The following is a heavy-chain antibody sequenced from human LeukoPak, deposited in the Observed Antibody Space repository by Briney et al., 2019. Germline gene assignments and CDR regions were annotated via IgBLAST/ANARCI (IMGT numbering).Heavy chain of an antibody. V-gene: IGHV3-11*03. CDR1: GFTFSDYY. J-gene: IGHJ4*02. D-gene: IGHD3-22*01. CDR2: ISSSSSYT. CDR3: ARTPYYYDSSGYYPSDY. Sequence: PGGSLRLSCAASGFTFSDYYMSWIRQAPGKGLEWVSYISSSSSYTNYADSVKGRFTISRDNAKNSLYLQMNSLRAEGTAVYYCARTPYYYDSSGYYPSDYWGQGTLVTVSS.